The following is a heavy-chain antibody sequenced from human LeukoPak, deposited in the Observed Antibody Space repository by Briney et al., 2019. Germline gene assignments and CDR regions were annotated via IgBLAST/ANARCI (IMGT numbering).Heavy chain of an antibody. D-gene: IGHD3-22*01. Sequence: SETLSLTCTVSGGSISSFYWSWIRQPPGKGLEWIGYVHDTGKTDYNSSLKSRLTISIDTSNNQFSLRMNSVTAADTAVYYCASLTLADTSRYGEFDYWGQGTVVTVSS. J-gene: IGHJ4*02. CDR1: GGSISSFY. CDR3: ASLTLADTSRYGEFDY. V-gene: IGHV4-59*08. CDR2: VHDTGKT.